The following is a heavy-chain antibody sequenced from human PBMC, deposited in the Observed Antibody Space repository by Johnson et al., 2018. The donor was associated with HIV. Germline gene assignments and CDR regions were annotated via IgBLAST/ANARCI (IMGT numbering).Heavy chain of an antibody. D-gene: IGHD6-13*01. V-gene: IGHV3-9*01. CDR3: TRARYSSSWYNGDAFDI. CDR1: GFTFDDYA. Sequence: VQLVESGGGLVQPGRSLRLSCAASGFTFDDYAMHWVRQAPGKGPEWVSGITWNSGSIGYADSVKGRFTISRDNAKNSLYLQMKSLRPEDTDLYYCTRARYSSSWYNGDAFDIWGQGTMVTVSS. J-gene: IGHJ3*02. CDR2: ITWNSGSI.